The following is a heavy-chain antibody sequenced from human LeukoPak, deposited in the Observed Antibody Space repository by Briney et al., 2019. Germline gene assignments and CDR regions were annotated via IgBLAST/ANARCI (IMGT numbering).Heavy chain of an antibody. CDR3: ARVPRRGERFDP. V-gene: IGHV1-8*01. Sequence: ASVKVSCKASGYTFTSYDINWVRQATGQGLEWMGWMNPISGDTGYALKFQGRVTMSRNTSISTAYMELGSLRSEDTAVYYCARVPRRGERFDPWGQGTLVTVSS. CDR1: GYTFTSYD. D-gene: IGHD3-10*01. J-gene: IGHJ5*02. CDR2: MNPISGDT.